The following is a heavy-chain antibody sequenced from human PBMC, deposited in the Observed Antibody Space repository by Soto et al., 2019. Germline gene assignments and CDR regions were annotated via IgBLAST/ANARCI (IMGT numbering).Heavy chain of an antibody. CDR3: ALIEEIKLELRSSYWFDP. CDR2: IYWDDDK. CDR1: GFSLSTSGVG. Sequence: GSGPTLVNPTQTLTLTCTFSGFSLSTSGVGVGWIRQPPGKALEWLALIYWDDDKRYSPSLKSRLTITKDTSKNQVVLTMTNMDPVDTATYYCALIEEIKLELRSSYWFDPWGQGTLVTVSS. V-gene: IGHV2-5*02. J-gene: IGHJ5*02. D-gene: IGHD1-7*01.